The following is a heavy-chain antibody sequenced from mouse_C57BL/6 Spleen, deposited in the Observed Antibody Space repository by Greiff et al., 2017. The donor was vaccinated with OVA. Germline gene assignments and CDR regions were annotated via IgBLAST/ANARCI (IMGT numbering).Heavy chain of an antibody. CDR3: ARGGDGDYFDY. V-gene: IGHV1-7*01. Sequence: QVHVKQSGAELAKPGASVKLSCKAYGYTFTSYWMHWVKQRPGQGLEWIGYINPSSGYTKYNQKFKDKATLTADKSSSTAYMQLSSLTYEDSAVYYCARGGDGDYFDYWGQGTTLTVSS. D-gene: IGHD3-3*01. J-gene: IGHJ2*01. CDR2: INPSSGYT. CDR1: GYTFTSYW.